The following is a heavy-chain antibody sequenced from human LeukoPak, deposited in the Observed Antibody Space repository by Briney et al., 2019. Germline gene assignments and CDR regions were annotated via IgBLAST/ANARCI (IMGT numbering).Heavy chain of an antibody. CDR3: ARRGGSSSRRSPIDY. CDR1: GFTFSDYW. V-gene: IGHV3-7*01. CDR2: IKQDGSQR. Sequence: GGSLRLSCTASGFTFSDYWMTWVRQAPGKGPEWVANIKQDGSQRYYVDSVRGRFTISRANAKNSLFLQMNGLRAEDTAVYYCARRGGSSSRRSPIDYWGQGTLVTVSS. D-gene: IGHD6-6*01. J-gene: IGHJ4*02.